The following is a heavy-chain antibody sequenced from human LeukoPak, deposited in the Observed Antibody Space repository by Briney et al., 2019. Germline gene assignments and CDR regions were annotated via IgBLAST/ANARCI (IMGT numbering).Heavy chain of an antibody. CDR1: GFTFDDYA. Sequence: GGSLRLSCAASGFTFDDYAMHWVRQAPGKGLEWVSLISGDGDSTYYADSVKGRFTTSRDNSKNSLYLQMNSLRTEDTALFYCAKDKYSYGYNFDYWGQGTLVTVSS. CDR2: ISGDGDST. D-gene: IGHD5-18*01. CDR3: AKDKYSYGYNFDY. J-gene: IGHJ4*02. V-gene: IGHV3-43*02.